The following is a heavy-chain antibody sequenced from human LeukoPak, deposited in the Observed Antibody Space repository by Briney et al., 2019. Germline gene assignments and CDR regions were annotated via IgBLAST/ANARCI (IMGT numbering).Heavy chain of an antibody. V-gene: IGHV4-39*07. CDR3: ARDPIAVAGTGDY. CDR1: GGSISSSSYY. CDR2: IYYSGST. Sequence: PSETLSLTCTVSGGSISSSSYYWGWIRQPPGRGLEWIGSIYYSGSTYYNPSLKSRVTISVDTSKNQFSLKLSSVTAADTAVYYCARDPIAVAGTGDYWGQGTLVTVSS. D-gene: IGHD6-19*01. J-gene: IGHJ4*02.